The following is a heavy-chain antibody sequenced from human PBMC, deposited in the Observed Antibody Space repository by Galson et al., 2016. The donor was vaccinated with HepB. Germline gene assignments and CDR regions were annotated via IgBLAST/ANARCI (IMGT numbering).Heavy chain of an antibody. D-gene: IGHD4-17*01. CDR1: GFTFSSYS. V-gene: IGHV3-30*04. CDR3: AREDYGDNGYFDY. Sequence: SLRLSCAASGFTFSSYSMHWVRQAPGKGLEWVAVISYVGSNKYYADSVKGRFTISRDNSKNTLYLQMNSLRAEDTDVCYCAREDYGDNGYFDYWAQGTLVTVSS. J-gene: IGHJ4*02. CDR2: ISYVGSNK.